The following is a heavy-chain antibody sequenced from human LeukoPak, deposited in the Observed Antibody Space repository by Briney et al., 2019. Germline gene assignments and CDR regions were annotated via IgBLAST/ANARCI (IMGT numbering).Heavy chain of an antibody. D-gene: IGHD3-22*01. CDR1: GGSISNYY. V-gene: IGHV4-59*01. CDR3: ARLGVKNSSGHYYFDY. Sequence: PSETLSLTCTVSGGSISNYYWNWLRQPPGKGLEWIGYIYYSGSTNYNPSLKSRVTMSLDTSKNQFSLRLTSVTAADTAVYYCARLGVKNSSGHYYFDYWGQGTLVTVSS. CDR2: IYYSGST. J-gene: IGHJ4*02.